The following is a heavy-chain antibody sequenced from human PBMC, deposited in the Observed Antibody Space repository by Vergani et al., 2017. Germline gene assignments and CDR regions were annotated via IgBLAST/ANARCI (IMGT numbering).Heavy chain of an antibody. CDR3: ARSLKFRYCSGGSCYTGLDY. V-gene: IGHV1-8*03. CDR1: GYTFTSYD. CDR2: MNPNSGNT. Sequence: QVQLVQSGAEVKKPGASVKVSCKASGYTFTSYDINWVRQATGQGLEWMGWMNPNSGNTGYAQKLQGRVTITRNTSISTAYMELSSLSSEDTAVYYCARSLKFRYCSGGSCYTGLDYWGQGTLVTVSS. J-gene: IGHJ4*02. D-gene: IGHD2-15*01.